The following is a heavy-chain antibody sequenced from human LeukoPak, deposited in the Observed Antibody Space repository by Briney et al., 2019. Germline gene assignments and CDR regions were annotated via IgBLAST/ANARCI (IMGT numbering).Heavy chain of an antibody. V-gene: IGHV3-23*01. D-gene: IGHD3-10*01. J-gene: IGHJ4*02. Sequence: PGGSLRLSCAASGFTFDDYGMSWVRQAPGKGLEWVSAISGSGGSTYYADSVKGRFTISRDNSKNTLYLQMNSLRAEDTAVYYCAKDSLRAYGSGSYPNYFDYWGQGTLVTVSS. CDR3: AKDSLRAYGSGSYPNYFDY. CDR1: GFTFDDYG. CDR2: ISGSGGST.